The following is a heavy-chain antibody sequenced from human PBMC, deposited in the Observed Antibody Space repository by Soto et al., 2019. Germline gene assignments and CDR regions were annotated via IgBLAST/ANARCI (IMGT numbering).Heavy chain of an antibody. Sequence: GGSLRLSCAASGFTFSNAWMSWVRQAPGKGLEWVGRIKSKTDGGTTDYAAPVKGRFTISRDDSKNTLYLQMNSLKTEDTAVYYCTTSSYYDYIWGSYRDYTLDYWGQGTLVTVSS. CDR3: TTSSYYDYIWGSYRDYTLDY. CDR2: IKSKTDGGTT. V-gene: IGHV3-15*01. D-gene: IGHD3-16*02. CDR1: GFTFSNAW. J-gene: IGHJ4*02.